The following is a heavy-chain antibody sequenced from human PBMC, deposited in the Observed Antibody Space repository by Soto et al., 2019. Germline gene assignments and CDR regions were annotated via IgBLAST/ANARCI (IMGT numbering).Heavy chain of an antibody. D-gene: IGHD3-10*01. J-gene: IGHJ5*02. CDR1: GGSISSSSYY. CDR3: AKTYYHFSNWFDP. CDR2: IYYSGST. V-gene: IGHV4-39*01. Sequence: QLQLQESGPGLVKPSETLSLTCTVSGGSISSSSYYWGWIRQPPGKGLEWIGSIYYSGSTYYNLSLKSRVTISGDTSKNQFSLKLSSVTAADTAVYYCAKTYYHFSNWFDPWGQGTLVTVSS.